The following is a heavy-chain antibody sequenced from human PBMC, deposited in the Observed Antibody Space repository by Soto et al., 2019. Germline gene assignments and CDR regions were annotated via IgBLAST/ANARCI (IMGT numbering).Heavy chain of an antibody. Sequence: GGSLRPSCADSGFSFSSYWMHWVRQGPGKGLVWVSRINTDGSSTNYADSVKGRFTISRDNAKNTVYLQMNSLRAEDTAVYYCARSPGGYYIDWGQGTMVTVSS. V-gene: IGHV3-74*01. CDR2: INTDGSST. D-gene: IGHD3-9*01. CDR3: ARSPGGYYID. J-gene: IGHJ3*01. CDR1: GFSFSSYW.